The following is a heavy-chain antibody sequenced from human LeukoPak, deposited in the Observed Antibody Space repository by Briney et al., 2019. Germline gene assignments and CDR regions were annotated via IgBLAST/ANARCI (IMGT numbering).Heavy chain of an antibody. CDR3: ASGITMIVVVSSDAFDI. Sequence: ASVKVSCKASGYTFTGYYMHWVRQAPGQGLEWMGWINPNSDGTNYAQKFQGRVTMTRDTSISTAYMELSRLRSDDTAVYYCASGITMIVVVSSDAFDIWGQGTMVTVSS. D-gene: IGHD3-22*01. CDR1: GYTFTGYY. J-gene: IGHJ3*02. V-gene: IGHV1-2*02. CDR2: INPNSDGT.